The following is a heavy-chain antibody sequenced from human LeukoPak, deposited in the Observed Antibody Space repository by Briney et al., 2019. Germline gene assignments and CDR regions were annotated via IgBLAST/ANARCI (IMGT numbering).Heavy chain of an antibody. V-gene: IGHV1-69*13. CDR3: ARGVYTVVTPRFEVFDI. CDR1: GGTFSSYA. J-gene: IGHJ3*02. CDR2: IIPIFGTA. Sequence: APVKVSCKASGGTFSSYAISWVREAPGQGLEWMGGIIPIFGTANYAQKFQGGVTITADESTSTAYMELSSLRYKDTTVYYGARGVYTVVTPRFEVFDIGGQGTIVTVFS. D-gene: IGHD4-23*01.